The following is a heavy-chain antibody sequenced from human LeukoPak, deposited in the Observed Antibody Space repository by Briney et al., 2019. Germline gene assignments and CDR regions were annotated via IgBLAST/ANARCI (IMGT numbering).Heavy chain of an antibody. Sequence: SETLSLTCTVSGGSVSSDYWTWIRQPPGKGLEWIGYIHYSGSNNYNPSLKSRVTISVDTSENQFSLKLTSVTAADSAVYFCARYLRQAGKLYLDYWGQGTLATVP. D-gene: IGHD3-16*01. CDR2: IHYSGSN. CDR1: GGSVSSDY. CDR3: ARYLRQAGKLYLDY. J-gene: IGHJ4*02. V-gene: IGHV4-59*02.